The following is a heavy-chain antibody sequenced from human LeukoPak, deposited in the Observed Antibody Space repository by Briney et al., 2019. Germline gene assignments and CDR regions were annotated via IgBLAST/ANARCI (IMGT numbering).Heavy chain of an antibody. CDR1: GGSISSGSYY. Sequence: SQTLSLTCTVSGGSISSGSYYWSWIRQPAGKGLEWIGRIYTSGSTNYNLSLKSRVTISVDRSKNQFSLKLGSLTAADTAVYYCARDVGDTVYYYYGMDVWGQGTTVTVSS. CDR2: IYTSGST. J-gene: IGHJ6*02. V-gene: IGHV4-61*02. CDR3: ARDVGDTVYYYYGMDV. D-gene: IGHD1-26*01.